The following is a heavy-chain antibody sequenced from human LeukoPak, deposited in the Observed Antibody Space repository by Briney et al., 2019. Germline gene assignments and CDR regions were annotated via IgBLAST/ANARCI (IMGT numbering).Heavy chain of an antibody. D-gene: IGHD3-22*01. V-gene: IGHV4-59*01. CDR3: ARKLYYYDSSGYPRPTWEFDY. Sequence: SETLSLTWTVSGGSISSYYWSWIRQPPGKGLEWIGYIYYSVSTNYNPSLKSRVNISVDTAKNQFSLKLSSVTAADTAVYYCARKLYYYDSSGYPRPTWEFDYWGQGTLVTVSS. J-gene: IGHJ4*02. CDR2: IYYSVST. CDR1: GGSISSYY.